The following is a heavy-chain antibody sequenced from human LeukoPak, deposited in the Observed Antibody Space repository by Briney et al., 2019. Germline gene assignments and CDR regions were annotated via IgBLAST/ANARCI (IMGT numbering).Heavy chain of an antibody. CDR2: IFYTGSS. Sequence: KTSETLSLTCSVSGGSIRSYYWSWIRQPPGKGLEWIGYIFYTGSSNYNPSLKSRVTISVDTSKNQFSLKLSSVTAADTAVYYCAGGERGYSYGPLDYWGQGTLVTVSS. J-gene: IGHJ4*02. CDR1: GGSIRSYY. V-gene: IGHV4-59*08. D-gene: IGHD5-18*01. CDR3: AGGERGYSYGPLDY.